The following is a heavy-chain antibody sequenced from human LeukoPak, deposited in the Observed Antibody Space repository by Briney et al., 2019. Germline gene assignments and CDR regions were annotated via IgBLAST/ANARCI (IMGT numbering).Heavy chain of an antibody. V-gene: IGHV3-30*04. J-gene: IGHJ6*03. CDR2: ISYDGSNK. D-gene: IGHD3-3*01. Sequence: GRSLRLSCAASGFTFSSYAMHWVRQAPGKRLEWVAVISYDGSNKYYADSVKGRFTISRDNSKNTLYLQMNSLRAEDTAVYYCARGDFWMVLCYYYYMDVWGKGTTVTVSS. CDR1: GFTFSSYA. CDR3: ARGDFWMVLCYYYYMDV.